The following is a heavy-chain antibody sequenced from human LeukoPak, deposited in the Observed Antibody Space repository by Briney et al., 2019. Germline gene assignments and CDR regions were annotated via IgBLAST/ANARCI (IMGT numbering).Heavy chain of an antibody. CDR2: TYSGGST. Sequence: GGSLRLSCIASGFTVSSTYMSWVRQAPGKGLEWVSVTYSGGSTYYADSVKGRCTISRDNAKNSLYLQMNSLRAEDTAVYYCARDLGYSSGPNYWGQGTRVTVSS. D-gene: IGHD6-19*01. CDR3: ARDLGYSSGPNY. J-gene: IGHJ4*02. V-gene: IGHV3-66*01. CDR1: GFTVSSTY.